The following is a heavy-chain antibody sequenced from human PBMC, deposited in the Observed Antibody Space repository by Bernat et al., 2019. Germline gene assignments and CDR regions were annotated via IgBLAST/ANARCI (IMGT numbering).Heavy chain of an antibody. J-gene: IGHJ5*02. CDR3: AREIGEWELLGNWFDP. V-gene: IGHV3-11*05. CDR2: ISSSSSYT. D-gene: IGHD1-26*01. CDR1: GFTFSDYY. Sequence: VQLVESGGGLVQPGGSRRLSCAASGFTFSDYYMSWIRQAPGKGREGVSYISSSSSYTNYADSVKGRFTISRDNAKTSLYLQLNSLRAEDTAVSFCAREIGEWELLGNWFDPWGQGTLVTVSS.